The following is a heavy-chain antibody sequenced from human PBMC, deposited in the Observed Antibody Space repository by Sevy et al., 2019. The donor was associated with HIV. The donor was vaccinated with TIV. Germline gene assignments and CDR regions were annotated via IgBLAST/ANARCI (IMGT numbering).Heavy chain of an antibody. J-gene: IGHJ5*01. D-gene: IGHD1-26*01. CDR3: ARDSARVIVPIAGFDS. CDR1: GFTFRSFS. Sequence: GGSLRLSCSASGFTFRSFSMHWVRQAPGKGLEWVAAIWYDGRTKQYADSVKGRFTISRDNSKNMLNLEMNSLRAEDTALYFCARDSARVIVPIAGFDSWGQGTVVTVSS. CDR2: IWYDGRTK. V-gene: IGHV3-33*01.